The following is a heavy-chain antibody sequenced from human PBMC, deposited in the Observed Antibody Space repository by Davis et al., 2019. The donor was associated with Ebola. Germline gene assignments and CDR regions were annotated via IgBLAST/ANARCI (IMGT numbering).Heavy chain of an antibody. J-gene: IGHJ6*04. CDR3: ARTRGLVRAQDYYYGMDV. Sequence: SGPTLVKPTETLTLTCTVSGFSLSNARMGVSWIRQPPGKALEWLAHIFSNDEKSYSTSLKSRLTISKDTSKSQVVLTMTNMDPVDTATYYCARTRGLVRAQDYYYGMDVWGKGTTVTVSS. V-gene: IGHV2-26*01. D-gene: IGHD6-19*01. CDR1: GFSLSNARMG. CDR2: IFSNDEK.